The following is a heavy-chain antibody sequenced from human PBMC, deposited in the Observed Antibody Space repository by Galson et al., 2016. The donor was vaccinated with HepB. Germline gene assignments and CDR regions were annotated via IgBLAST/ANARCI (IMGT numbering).Heavy chain of an antibody. CDR2: ISLSGGTT. J-gene: IGHJ6*02. CDR3: ARDPGFRNGMDV. CDR1: GFTFSDYA. V-gene: IGHV3-23*01. Sequence: SLRLSCAASGFTFSDYAMTWVRQAPGKGLEWVSTISLSGGTTYYAESVMGRFTISRDTSKNTVFLQMNSLRGEDTAVYYCARDPGFRNGMDVWGQGTTVTV.